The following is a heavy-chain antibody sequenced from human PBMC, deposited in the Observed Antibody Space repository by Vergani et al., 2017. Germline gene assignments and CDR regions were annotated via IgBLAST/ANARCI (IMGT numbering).Heavy chain of an antibody. CDR3: ARHENNAYSSGWYFDY. CDR2: ISSSGSTI. CDR1: GFTFSSYE. J-gene: IGHJ4*02. Sequence: EVQLVESGGGLVQPGGSLRLSCAASGFTFSSYEMNWVRQAPGKGLEWVSYISSSGSTIYYADSVKGRFTISRDNAKNSLYLQMNSLRAEDTAVYYCARHENNAYSSGWYFDYGGQGTLVTVSS. V-gene: IGHV3-48*03. D-gene: IGHD6-19*01.